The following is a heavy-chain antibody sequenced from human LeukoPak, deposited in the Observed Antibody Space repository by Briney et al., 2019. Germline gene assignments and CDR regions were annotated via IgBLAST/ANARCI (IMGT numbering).Heavy chain of an antibody. D-gene: IGHD1-14*01. J-gene: IGHJ4*02. V-gene: IGHV1-46*01. CDR1: GYTFTSYY. CDR3: ALQSALSMSPHRFDY. CDR2: INPSGGST. Sequence: ASVKVSCKASGYTFTSYYMHWVRQAPGQGLEWMGIINPSGGSTSYAQKFQGRVTMTRDMSTSTVYMELSSLRSEDTAVYHCALQSALSMSPHRFDYWGQGTLVTVSS.